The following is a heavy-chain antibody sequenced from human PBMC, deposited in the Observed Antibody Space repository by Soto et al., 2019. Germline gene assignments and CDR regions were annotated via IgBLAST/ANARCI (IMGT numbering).Heavy chain of an antibody. CDR3: ARDLPGKQWLVCGWLGGYFDY. J-gene: IGHJ4*02. D-gene: IGHD6-19*01. CDR2: IIPIFGTA. CDR1: GGTFSSYA. V-gene: IGHV1-69*01. Sequence: QVQLVQSGAEVKKPGSSVKVSCKASGGTFSSYAISWVRQAPGQGLEWMGGIIPIFGTANYAQKFQGRVTITADESTSTAYMELSSLRSEDTAVYYCARDLPGKQWLVCGWLGGYFDYWGQGTLVTVSS.